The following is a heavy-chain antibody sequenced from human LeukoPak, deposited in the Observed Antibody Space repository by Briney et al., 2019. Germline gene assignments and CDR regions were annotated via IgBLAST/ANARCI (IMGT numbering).Heavy chain of an antibody. J-gene: IGHJ3*02. V-gene: IGHV4-61*02. D-gene: IGHD3-22*01. CDR1: GGSISSGSYF. CDR3: ARSYYYDSSGSKDAFDI. CDR2: IYPSGST. Sequence: SQTLSLTCTVSGGSISSGSYFWNWIRQPAGKGLEWIGRIYPSGSTNYNPSLKSRVTISIEMSKNQFSLKLSSVTAADTAIYYCARSYYYDSSGSKDAFDIWGQGTMVTVSS.